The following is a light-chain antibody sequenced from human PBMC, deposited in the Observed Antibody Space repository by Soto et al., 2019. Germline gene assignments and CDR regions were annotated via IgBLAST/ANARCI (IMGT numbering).Light chain of an antibody. V-gene: IGKV1-39*01. J-gene: IGKJ5*01. CDR3: QQSYSTPFT. CDR2: AAS. Sequence: DIQMTQSPSSLSASVGDRVTITCRASQSINSYLNWYQQKPGKAPKLLIYAASSLQSGVTSRFSGSGSGTDFTLTISSLQPEDFATYYCQQSYSTPFTFGQGTRLEIK. CDR1: QSINSY.